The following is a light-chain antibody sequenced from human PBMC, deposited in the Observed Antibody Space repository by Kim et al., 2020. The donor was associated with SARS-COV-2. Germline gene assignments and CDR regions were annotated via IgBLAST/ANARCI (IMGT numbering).Light chain of an antibody. V-gene: IGKV3-20*01. Sequence: SSVARATTPCSASHSVSSSYLAWYQQKPGQAPRLLIYGASSRAAGIPARFSGSGSGTDFTLTITRLEPEDFAVYYCQQYGSSPWTFGQGTQVDIK. J-gene: IGKJ1*01. CDR2: GAS. CDR3: QQYGSSPWT. CDR1: HSVSSSY.